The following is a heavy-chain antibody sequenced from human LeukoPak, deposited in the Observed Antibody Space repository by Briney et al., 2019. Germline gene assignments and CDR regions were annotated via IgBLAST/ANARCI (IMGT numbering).Heavy chain of an antibody. CDR1: GFTFSKYG. D-gene: IGHD3-22*01. J-gene: IGHJ4*02. CDR2: IWYDGSNK. CDR3: AKYYYDLSGDY. Sequence: GGSLRLSCAASGFTFSKYGMHWVRQAPGKGLEWVAAIWYDGSNKYYADSVKGRFTISRDNSKRTLYPQMNGLRVEDTAVYYCAKYYYDLSGDYWGQGTLVTVSS. V-gene: IGHV3-33*06.